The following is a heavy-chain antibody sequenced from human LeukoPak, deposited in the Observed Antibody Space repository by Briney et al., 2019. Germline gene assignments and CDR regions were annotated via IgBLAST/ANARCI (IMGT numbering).Heavy chain of an antibody. CDR1: GDIFSING. CDR3: ARGEWYSGRSYYYGMDV. CDR2: IVPSFGTK. J-gene: IGHJ6*02. Sequence: ASVKVSCKASGDIFSINGINWVRQAPGQGLEWMGRIVPSFGTKDYAQKFQGRVRIIADESTSTAYMELSSLRFEDTAMYYCARGEWYSGRSYYYGMDVWGQGTTVIVSS. D-gene: IGHD3-3*01. V-gene: IGHV1-69*15.